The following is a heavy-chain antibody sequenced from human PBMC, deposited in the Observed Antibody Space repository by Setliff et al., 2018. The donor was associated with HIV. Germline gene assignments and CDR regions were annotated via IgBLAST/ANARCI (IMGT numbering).Heavy chain of an antibody. V-gene: IGHV1-46*01. D-gene: IGHD5-12*01. Sequence: WASVKVSCKASGYTFTSYYMHWVRQAPGQGLEWMGIINPSGGSTSYAQKFQGRVTMARDTSTNTAYMELTNLRSDDTALYFCVRDEKRAAGGSMYYFDYWGQGTLVTV. J-gene: IGHJ4*02. CDR1: GYTFTSYY. CDR2: INPSGGST. CDR3: VRDEKRAAGGSMYYFDY.